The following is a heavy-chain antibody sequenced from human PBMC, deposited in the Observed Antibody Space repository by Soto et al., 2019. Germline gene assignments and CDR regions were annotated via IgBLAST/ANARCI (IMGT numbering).Heavy chain of an antibody. CDR1: GFTFNTYD. CDR2: ITTSSAYI. D-gene: IGHD2-21*01. J-gene: IGHJ5*02. V-gene: IGHV3-21*01. CDR3: VRSGTARLLRHSWFDT. Sequence: EVQLVESGGGLVKPGGSLRLSCAASGFTFNTYDMNWVRQAPGKGLEWVSSITTSSAYIYYADSLKGRLTISRDNATNSLFLQMHSLRAEDTAVYYCVRSGTARLLRHSWFDTWGQGTLVTVSA.